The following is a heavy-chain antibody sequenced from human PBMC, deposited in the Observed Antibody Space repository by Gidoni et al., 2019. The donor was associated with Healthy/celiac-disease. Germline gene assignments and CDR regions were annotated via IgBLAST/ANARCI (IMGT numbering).Heavy chain of an antibody. CDR3: ARPRGYSYGFFDY. Sequence: QLQLQESGPGLVKPSETLSLTCTVSGGSIRSSSYYWGWFRQPPGKGLEWIGSIYYRGSNYYNPSLKSRVTISVDTSKNQFSLKLSSVTAADTAVYYCARPRGYSYGFFDYWGQGTLVTVSS. J-gene: IGHJ4*02. CDR2: IYYRGSN. CDR1: GGSIRSSSYY. V-gene: IGHV4-39*07. D-gene: IGHD5-18*01.